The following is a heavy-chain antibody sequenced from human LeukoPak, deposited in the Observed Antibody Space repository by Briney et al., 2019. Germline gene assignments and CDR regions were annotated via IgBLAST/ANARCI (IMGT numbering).Heavy chain of an antibody. D-gene: IGHD6-6*01. V-gene: IGHV3-9*03. CDR2: ISWNSGSI. CDR1: GFTFDDYA. J-gene: IGHJ6*03. Sequence: PGRSLRLSCAASGFTFDDYAMHWVRQAPGKGLEWVSGISWNSGSIGYADPVKGRFTISGDNAKNSLYLQMNSLRAEDMALYYCAKIAARYYYYYYMDVWGKGTTVTVSS. CDR3: AKIAARYYYYYYMDV.